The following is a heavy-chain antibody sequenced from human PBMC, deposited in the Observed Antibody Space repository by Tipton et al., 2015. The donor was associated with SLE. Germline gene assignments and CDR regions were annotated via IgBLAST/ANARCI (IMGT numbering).Heavy chain of an antibody. CDR2: VYYSGST. CDR1: GGSINSGGYF. V-gene: IGHV4-31*11. CDR3: ARWKSFFYYMDV. J-gene: IGHJ6*03. D-gene: IGHD3-16*02. Sequence: TLSLTCAVSGGSINSGGYFWDRVRPHPGKGLEWIGYVYYSGSTYYNPSLKSRVTISIDTSKNQFSLKLSSVTAADTAVYYCARWKSFFYYMDVWGKGTTVTVSS.